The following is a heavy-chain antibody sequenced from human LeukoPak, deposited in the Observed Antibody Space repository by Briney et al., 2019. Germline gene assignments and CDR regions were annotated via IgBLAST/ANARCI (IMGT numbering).Heavy chain of an antibody. Sequence: PSETLSLTCAVYGGSFSGYYWSWIRQPPGQGLEWIGEINHSGSTNYNPSLQSRVTISVDTSKNQFSLKLSSVTAADTAVYYCARVRQRASFDYWGQGTLVTVSS. CDR1: GGSFSGYY. V-gene: IGHV4-34*01. J-gene: IGHJ4*02. D-gene: IGHD1-1*01. CDR3: ARVRQRASFDY. CDR2: INHSGST.